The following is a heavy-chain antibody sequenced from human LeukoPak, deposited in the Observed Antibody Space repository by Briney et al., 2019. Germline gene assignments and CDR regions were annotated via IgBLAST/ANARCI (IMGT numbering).Heavy chain of an antibody. J-gene: IGHJ4*02. V-gene: IGHV3-11*01. CDR3: ARDQRILYYYDSSGPPTDY. CDR2: ISSSGSTI. CDR1: GFTFSDYY. Sequence: GGSLRLSCAASGFTFSDYYMSWIRQAPGKGLEWVTYISSSGSTIYYADSVKGRFTISRDNAKNSLYLQMNSLRAEDTAVYCCARDQRILYYYDSSGPPTDYWGQGTLVTVSS. D-gene: IGHD3-22*01.